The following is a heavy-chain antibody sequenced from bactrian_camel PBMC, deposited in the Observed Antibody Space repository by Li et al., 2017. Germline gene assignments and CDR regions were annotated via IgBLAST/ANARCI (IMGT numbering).Heavy chain of an antibody. CDR2: IGSSGST. D-gene: IGHD5*01. CDR3: TKETEWVGYHEFAVH. Sequence: HVQLVESGGGSVQAGGTLRLSCDFSGYTYSGHCMGWFRQAPGKEREGVAIIGSSGSTGYADSVKGRFTISRDNAKNTLYLQLNSLKTEDMAMYYCTKETEWVGYHEFAVHWGQGTQVTVS. J-gene: IGHJ4*01. V-gene: IGHV3S55*01. CDR1: GYTYSGHC.